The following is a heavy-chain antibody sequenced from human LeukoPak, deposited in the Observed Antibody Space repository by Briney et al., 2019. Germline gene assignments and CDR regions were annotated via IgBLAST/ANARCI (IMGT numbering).Heavy chain of an antibody. J-gene: IGHJ5*02. D-gene: IGHD1-26*01. Sequence: PGGSLRLSCAASGFTFSSYWMSWVRQAPGKGLEWVANIKQDGSEKYYVDSVKGRFTISRDNAKNSLYLQMNSLRVEDTAVYYCARVGREDSGYSWFDPWGQGTLVTVSS. CDR2: IKQDGSEK. V-gene: IGHV3-7*03. CDR1: GFTFSSYW. CDR3: ARVGREDSGYSWFDP.